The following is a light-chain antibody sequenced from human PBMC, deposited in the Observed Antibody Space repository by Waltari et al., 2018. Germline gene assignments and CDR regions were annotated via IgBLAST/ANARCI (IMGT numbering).Light chain of an antibody. Sequence: QSALTQAASVSGSPGQSITISCTGTSSDVGGYKSVSWCQQHPGKAPKVLIYDVTNRPPGVSHRFSGSKSGNTASLTISGLQAEDEADYYCSAYTRSGTYVFGTGTKVTVL. J-gene: IGLJ1*01. V-gene: IGLV2-14*03. CDR2: DVT. CDR1: SSDVGGYKS. CDR3: SAYTRSGTYV.